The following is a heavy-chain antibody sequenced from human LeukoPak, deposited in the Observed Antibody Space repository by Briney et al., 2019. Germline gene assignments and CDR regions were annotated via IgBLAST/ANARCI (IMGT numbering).Heavy chain of an antibody. CDR1: GFTFTTYS. Sequence: PGGSLRLSCEASGFTFTTYSMTWVRQAPGKGLEWVSIISSGSSAIFSADALKGRFTISRDDAKNLLYLDMNSLRAEDTAVYYCARGHAAVTRHFDFWGQGTLVTVSS. V-gene: IGHV3-21*01. D-gene: IGHD4-17*01. J-gene: IGHJ4*02. CDR3: ARGHAAVTRHFDF. CDR2: ISSGSSAI.